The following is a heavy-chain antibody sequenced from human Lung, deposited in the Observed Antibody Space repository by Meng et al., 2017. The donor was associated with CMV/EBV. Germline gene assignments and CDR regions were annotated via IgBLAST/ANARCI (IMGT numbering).Heavy chain of an antibody. Sequence: GESXKISCAASGFTFSSFWVHWVRQVPGKGLVWVSRINEDGTTTNYADSVKGRFTISRDNARNTVYLQMNSLKVEDTAVYYCARDIGGVSGYWGQETLVTVSS. CDR1: GFTFSSFW. D-gene: IGHD3-3*01. CDR3: ARDIGGVSGY. CDR2: INEDGTTT. J-gene: IGHJ4*02. V-gene: IGHV3-74*01.